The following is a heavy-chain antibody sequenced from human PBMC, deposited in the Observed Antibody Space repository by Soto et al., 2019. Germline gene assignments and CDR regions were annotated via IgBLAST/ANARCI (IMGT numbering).Heavy chain of an antibody. V-gene: IGHV1-69*13. D-gene: IGHD2-2*02. CDR1: GGTFSSYA. CDR2: IIPIFGTA. Sequence: SVKVSCKASGGTFSSYAISWVRQAPGQGLEWMGGIIPIFGTANYAQKFQGRVTITADESTSTAYMELSSLRSEDTAVYYCARDRRGYCSSTSCYTLYYYYGMDVWGQGTTVTVYS. J-gene: IGHJ6*02. CDR3: ARDRRGYCSSTSCYTLYYYYGMDV.